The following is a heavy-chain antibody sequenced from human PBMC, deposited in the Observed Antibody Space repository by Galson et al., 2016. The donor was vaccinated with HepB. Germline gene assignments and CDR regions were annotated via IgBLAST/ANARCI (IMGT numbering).Heavy chain of an antibody. V-gene: IGHV1-69*13. CDR3: ARHPNGLWFGPD. J-gene: IGHJ4*02. CDR1: GGTFSSFA. CDR2: IIPMFGTP. D-gene: IGHD3-10*01. Sequence: SVKVSCKASGGTFSSFAISWVRQAPGQGLEWMGGIIPMFGTPNYAQKFQGRVTVTADESTSTAYMELSSLRSQDTAMYFCARHPNGLWFGPDWGQGTLVTVSS.